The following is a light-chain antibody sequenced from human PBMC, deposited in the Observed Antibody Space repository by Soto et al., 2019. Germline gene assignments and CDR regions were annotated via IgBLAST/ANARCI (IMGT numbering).Light chain of an antibody. CDR1: QSISDW. V-gene: IGKV1-5*03. J-gene: IGKJ1*01. Sequence: DIPMTQSPSTLSASVGDRVTITCRASQSISDWLAWYQQKPGKAPKLLIFKASSLESGVPSRFSGSGSGTEFTLTISSLQPDDFATYYCQHYNSYPWTFGQGTKVEIK. CDR2: KAS. CDR3: QHYNSYPWT.